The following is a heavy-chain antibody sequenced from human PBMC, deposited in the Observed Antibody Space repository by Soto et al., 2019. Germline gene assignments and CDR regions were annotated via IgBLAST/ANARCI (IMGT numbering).Heavy chain of an antibody. Sequence: NPSETLSLTCTVSGGSISSGDYYWSWIRQPPGKGLEWIGYIYYSGSTYYNPSLKSRVTISVDTSKNQFSLKLSSVTAADTAVYYCARGRIQLWFDYWGQGTLVTVSS. CDR2: IYYSGST. D-gene: IGHD5-18*01. V-gene: IGHV4-30-4*01. J-gene: IGHJ5*01. CDR1: GGSISSGDYY. CDR3: ARGRIQLWFDY.